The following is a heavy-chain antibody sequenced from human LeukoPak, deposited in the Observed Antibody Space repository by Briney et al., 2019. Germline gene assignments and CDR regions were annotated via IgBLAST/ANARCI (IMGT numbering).Heavy chain of an antibody. V-gene: IGHV3-23*01. Sequence: GGSLRLSCATSGFTFSSCVMAWFRQAPGKGLEWVSSISGSGGSTYHADSVKGRFTIPRDNSMNTVYLQMNSLRADDTAVYYCAKRDCSGTHCYGFDYWGQGTLVTVSS. CDR1: GFTFSSCV. J-gene: IGHJ4*02. CDR3: AKRDCSGTHCYGFDY. CDR2: ISGSGGST. D-gene: IGHD2-2*01.